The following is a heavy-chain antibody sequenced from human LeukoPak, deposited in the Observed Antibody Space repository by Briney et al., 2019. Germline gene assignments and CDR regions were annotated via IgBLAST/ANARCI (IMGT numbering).Heavy chain of an antibody. Sequence: GASVKVSCKASGYPFTSYDINWVRQATGQGLEWMGWISTYYGNTNYAQKLQDRVTMTTDTSTSTAYMGLRSLRSDDTAVYYCARDLGGRGNWFDPWGQGTLVTVSS. V-gene: IGHV1-18*01. CDR1: GYPFTSYD. CDR3: ARDLGGRGNWFDP. D-gene: IGHD2-15*01. J-gene: IGHJ5*02. CDR2: ISTYYGNT.